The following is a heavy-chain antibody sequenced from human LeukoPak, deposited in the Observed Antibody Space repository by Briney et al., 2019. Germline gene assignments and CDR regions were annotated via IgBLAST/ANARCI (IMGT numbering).Heavy chain of an antibody. J-gene: IGHJ4*02. CDR1: GGSISSGSYY. CDR3: ASLFYDFWSGQPNYFDY. Sequence: PSETLSLTCTVSGGSISSGSYYWGWIRQPPGKGLEWIGSIYYSGSTYYNPSLKSRVTISVDTSKNQFSLKLSSVTAADTAVYYCASLFYDFWSGQPNYFDYWGQGTLVTVSS. CDR2: IYYSGST. D-gene: IGHD3-3*01. V-gene: IGHV4-39*01.